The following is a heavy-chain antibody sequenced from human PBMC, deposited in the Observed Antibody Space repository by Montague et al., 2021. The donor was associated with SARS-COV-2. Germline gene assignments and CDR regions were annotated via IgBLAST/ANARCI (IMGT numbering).Heavy chain of an antibody. Sequence: SETLSLTCTVSGVSISSAHYCWGWVRQTPGKGLEWIGNIFYDGTSRSNPSLNSRVTISVDTSKSQLSLRLNSVTAADTAVYFCARTTYFDLASIYYYVMDVWGQGTTVTVSS. J-gene: IGHJ6*02. CDR2: IFYDGTS. V-gene: IGHV4-39*01. CDR3: ARTTYFDLASIYYYVMDV. CDR1: GVSISSAHYC. D-gene: IGHD3-9*01.